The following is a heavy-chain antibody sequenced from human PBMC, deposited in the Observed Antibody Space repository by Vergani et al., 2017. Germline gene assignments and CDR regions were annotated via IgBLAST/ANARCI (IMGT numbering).Heavy chain of an antibody. J-gene: IGHJ3*02. D-gene: IGHD4-23*01. Sequence: QLQLQESGPGLVKPSETLSLTCTVSGGSISSSSYYWGWIRQPPGKGLEWIGSIYYSGSTYYNPSLKSRVTISVDTSKNQFSLKLSSVTAADTAVYYCARVDYGGNSSPDGAFDIWGQGTMVTVSS. CDR2: IYYSGST. V-gene: IGHV4-39*07. CDR1: GGSISSSSYY. CDR3: ARVDYGGNSSPDGAFDI.